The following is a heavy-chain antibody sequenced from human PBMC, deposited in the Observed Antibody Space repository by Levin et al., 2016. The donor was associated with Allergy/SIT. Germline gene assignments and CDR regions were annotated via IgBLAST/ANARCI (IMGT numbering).Heavy chain of an antibody. D-gene: IGHD6-13*01. Sequence: GESLKISCAASGFTFSSYGMHWVRQAPGKGLEWVAVIWYDGSNKYYADSVKGRFTISRDNSKNTLYLQMNSLRAEDTAVYYCARDGSKYSSSWSPMPGDYWGQGTLVTVSS. CDR1: GFTFSSYG. CDR2: IWYDGSNK. J-gene: IGHJ4*02. CDR3: ARDGSKYSSSWSPMPGDY. V-gene: IGHV3-33*01.